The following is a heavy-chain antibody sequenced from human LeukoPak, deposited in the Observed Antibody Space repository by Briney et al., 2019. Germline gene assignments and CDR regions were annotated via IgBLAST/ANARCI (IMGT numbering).Heavy chain of an antibody. D-gene: IGHD2/OR15-2a*01. Sequence: KTSETLSLTCAVYGGSFSGYYWSWIRQPPGKGLEWSGEINHSGSTNYNPSLKSRVTISVDTSKNQFSLKLSPVTAADTAVYYCARGSMVFRFGGLGYWGQGTLVTVSS. CDR2: INHSGST. CDR1: GGSFSGYY. J-gene: IGHJ4*02. V-gene: IGHV4-34*01. CDR3: ARGSMVFRFGGLGY.